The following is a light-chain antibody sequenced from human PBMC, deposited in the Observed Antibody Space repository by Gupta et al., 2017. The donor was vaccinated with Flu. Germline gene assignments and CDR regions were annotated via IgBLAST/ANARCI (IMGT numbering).Light chain of an antibody. CDR2: VKSDGSH. J-gene: IGLJ2*01. CDR3: QTWGTGIRV. Sequence: QFVLTRSPSASASLGASVKLTCTLSSGHSSNAIAWHQQQPEKGPRYLMKVKSDGSHNKGDGGPDRFSGSSSGAERYLTISSRQSEDEADYYCQTWGTGIRVFGRGTKLTVL. CDR1: SGHSSNA. V-gene: IGLV4-69*01.